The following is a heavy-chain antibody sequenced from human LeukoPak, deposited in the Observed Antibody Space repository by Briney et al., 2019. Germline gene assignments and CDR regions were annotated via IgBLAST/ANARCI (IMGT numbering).Heavy chain of an antibody. CDR1: GFTFSSYA. Sequence: GGSLRLSCAASGFTFSSYAMSWVRQAPEKGLEWVSAISGSGGSTYYADSVKGRFTISRDNSKNTLYLQMNSLRAEDTAVYYCAKGSKRVGRMNFDYWGQGTLVTVSS. V-gene: IGHV3-23*01. CDR3: AKGSKRVGRMNFDY. D-gene: IGHD6-25*01. CDR2: ISGSGGST. J-gene: IGHJ4*02.